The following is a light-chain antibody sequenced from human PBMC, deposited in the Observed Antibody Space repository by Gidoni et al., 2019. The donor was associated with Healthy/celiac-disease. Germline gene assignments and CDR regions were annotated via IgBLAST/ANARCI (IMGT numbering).Light chain of an antibody. CDR1: SSDVGGYND. Sequence: QSALTQPASVSGSPGQSSTISCTGTSSDVGGYNDVSWYQQHPGKAPKLMIYEVSNRPSGVSNRFAGSKSGNTASLTISGLQAEDEADYYCSSYTSSSTPYVFGTGTKVTVL. J-gene: IGLJ1*01. CDR3: SSYTSSSTPYV. CDR2: EVS. V-gene: IGLV2-14*01.